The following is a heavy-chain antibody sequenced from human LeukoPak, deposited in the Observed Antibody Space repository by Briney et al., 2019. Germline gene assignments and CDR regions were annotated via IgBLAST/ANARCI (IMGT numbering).Heavy chain of an antibody. CDR3: ARDQAYYDSSGYYVDY. Sequence: GGSLRLSCAASGFTFSSYSMNWVRQAPGKGLEWVSSISSSSSYIYYADSVKGRFTISRDNAKNSLYLQMNSLRAEDTAVYYCARDQAYYDSSGYYVDYWGRGTLVTVSS. CDR1: GFTFSSYS. V-gene: IGHV3-21*04. D-gene: IGHD3-22*01. J-gene: IGHJ4*02. CDR2: ISSSSSYI.